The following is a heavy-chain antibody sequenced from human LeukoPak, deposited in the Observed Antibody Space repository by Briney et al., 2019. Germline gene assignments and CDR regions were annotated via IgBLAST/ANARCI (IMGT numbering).Heavy chain of an antibody. J-gene: IGHJ6*03. D-gene: IGHD3-3*01. CDR3: ARGSEPYDFWSGYYRTFYYYYYMDV. Sequence: SETLSLTCTVSGGSISSYYWSWIRQPAGKGLEWIGRIYTSGSTNYNPSLKSRVTMSVDTSKNQFSLKLSSVTAADTAVYYCARGSEPYDFWSGYYRTFYYYYYMDVWGKGTTVTVSS. V-gene: IGHV4-4*07. CDR2: IYTSGST. CDR1: GGSISSYY.